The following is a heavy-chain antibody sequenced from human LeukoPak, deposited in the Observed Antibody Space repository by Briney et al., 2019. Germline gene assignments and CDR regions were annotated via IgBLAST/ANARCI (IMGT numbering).Heavy chain of an antibody. D-gene: IGHD3-22*01. CDR1: GFTFSSYE. Sequence: PGGSLRLSCAASGFTFSSYEVNWVRQAQGKGLEWVSYISSSGSTIYYADSVKGRFTISRDNAKNSLYLQMNSLRAEDTAVYYCARSIGYSSGWYPFSYYYDSSGYPNWFDPWGQGTLVTVSS. V-gene: IGHV3-48*03. CDR2: ISSSGSTI. J-gene: IGHJ5*02. CDR3: ARSIGYSSGWYPFSYYYDSSGYPNWFDP.